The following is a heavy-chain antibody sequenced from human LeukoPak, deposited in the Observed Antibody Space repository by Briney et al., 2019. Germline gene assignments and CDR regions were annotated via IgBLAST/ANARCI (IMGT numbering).Heavy chain of an antibody. J-gene: IGHJ6*02. D-gene: IGHD6-6*01. CDR3: AREQLVLREHYYYYGMDV. V-gene: IGHV3-33*01. CDR2: IWYDGSNK. Sequence: PGGSLRLSCAASGFTFSSYGMHWVRQAPGKGLEWVAVIWYDGSNKYYADSVKGRFTISRDNSKNTLYLQMNSLRAEDTAVYYCAREQLVLREHYYYYGMDVWGQGTTVTVSS. CDR1: GFTFSSYG.